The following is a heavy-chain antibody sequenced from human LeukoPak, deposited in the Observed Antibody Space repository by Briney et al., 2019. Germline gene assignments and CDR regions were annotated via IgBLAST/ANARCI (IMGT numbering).Heavy chain of an antibody. V-gene: IGHV3-73*01. D-gene: IGHD5-18*01. CDR1: GFTFSGSA. CDR2: IRSKANSYAT. CDR3: TTSVDTARRFDY. Sequence: GGSLRLSCAASGFTFSGSAMHWVRQASGKGLEWVGRIRSKANSYATAYAASVKGRFTIARDDSKNTAYLQMNSLKTEDTAVYYSTTSVDTARRFDYWGQGTLVTVSS. J-gene: IGHJ4*02.